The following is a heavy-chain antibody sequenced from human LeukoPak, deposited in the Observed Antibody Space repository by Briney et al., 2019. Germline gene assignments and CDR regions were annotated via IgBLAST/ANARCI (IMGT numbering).Heavy chain of an antibody. D-gene: IGHD2-2*01. V-gene: IGHV4-39*07. CDR3: ARGPRYQLLQKHYGMDV. CDR2: INHSGST. CDR1: GGSISSSSYY. J-gene: IGHJ6*02. Sequence: PSETLSLTCTVSGGSISSSSYYWSWIRQPPGKGLEWIGEINHSGSTNYNPSLKSRVTISVDTSKNQFSLKLSSVTAADTAVYYCARGPRYQLLQKHYGMDVWGQGTTVTVSS.